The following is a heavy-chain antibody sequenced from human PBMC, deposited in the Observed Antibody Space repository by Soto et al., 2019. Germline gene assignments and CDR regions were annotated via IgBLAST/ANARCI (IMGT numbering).Heavy chain of an antibody. CDR2: IYASGST. Sequence: SETLSLTSTASGGSMSTYYWNWIRQPPGKGLESIGYIYASGSTNYNPSLKSRVTISLDTSKNQFSLKLSSVTAADTAVYYCARGVYSSSTSCYWGMDVWGQGTTVTVSS. J-gene: IGHJ6*02. CDR1: GGSMSTYY. D-gene: IGHD2-2*01. CDR3: ARGVYSSSTSCYWGMDV. V-gene: IGHV4-59*12.